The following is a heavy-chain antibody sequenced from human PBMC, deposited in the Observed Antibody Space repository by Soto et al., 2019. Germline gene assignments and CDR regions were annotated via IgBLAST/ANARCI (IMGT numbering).Heavy chain of an antibody. CDR1: GFTFGSYA. J-gene: IGHJ5*02. V-gene: IGHV3-23*01. Sequence: EVQLLESGGGLVQPGRSLRLSCAASGFTFGSYAMSWVRQAPGKGLEWVSAISGSGASTYYADSVNGRFTISRDNSKSTLYVQKYSLRAEDRAVYSCARHRGCGSYDWFDPLGQGTLVTVSS. D-gene: IGHD1-26*01. CDR2: ISGSGAST. CDR3: ARHRGCGSYDWFDP.